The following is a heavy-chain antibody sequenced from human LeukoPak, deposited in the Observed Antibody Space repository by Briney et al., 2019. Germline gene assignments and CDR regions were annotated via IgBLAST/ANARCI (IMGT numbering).Heavy chain of an antibody. CDR3: ARDLSSSKPYINWFDP. Sequence: SETLSLTCTVSGGSISSYYWSWIRQHAGKGLEWIGRIYTSGSTNYNPSLKSRVTMSVDTSKNQFSLKLSSVTAADTAVYYCARDLSSSKPYINWFDPWGQGTLVTVSS. CDR1: GGSISSYY. V-gene: IGHV4-4*07. J-gene: IGHJ5*02. D-gene: IGHD6-6*01. CDR2: IYTSGST.